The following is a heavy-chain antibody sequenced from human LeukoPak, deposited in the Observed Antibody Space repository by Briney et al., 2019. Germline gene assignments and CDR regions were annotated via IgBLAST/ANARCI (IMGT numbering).Heavy chain of an antibody. V-gene: IGHV3-48*03. D-gene: IGHD1-26*01. J-gene: IGHJ4*02. CDR1: GFTFSSYE. CDR3: ARASFSVDY. Sequence: PGGSLRLSCAASGFTFSSYEMNWVRQAPGKGLEWVSYISSSGSTIYYVDSVKGRFTISRDNAKNSLYLQMNSLRAEDTAVYYCARASFSVDYWGQGTLVTVSS. CDR2: ISSSGSTI.